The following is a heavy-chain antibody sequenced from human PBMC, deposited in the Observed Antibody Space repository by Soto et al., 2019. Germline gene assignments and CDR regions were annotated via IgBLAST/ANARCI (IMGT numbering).Heavy chain of an antibody. CDR2: INQSGIT. Sequence: SETLSLTCAVYGGSFSNYYWSWIRQPPGKGLEWIGEINQSGITNYNPSLNSRVTLSIDMTNNHVSLILNSVTAADTAVYYCARVGPWVPYYYDSSPYTFENWFDPWGQGTLVTVSS. J-gene: IGHJ5*02. D-gene: IGHD3-22*01. V-gene: IGHV4-34*01. CDR1: GGSFSNYY. CDR3: ARVGPWVPYYYDSSPYTFENWFDP.